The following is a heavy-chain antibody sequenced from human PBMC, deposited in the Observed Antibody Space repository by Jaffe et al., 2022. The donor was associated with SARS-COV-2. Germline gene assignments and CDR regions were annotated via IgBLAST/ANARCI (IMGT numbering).Heavy chain of an antibody. D-gene: IGHD4-17*01. CDR3: ARDRGDYAHAAYGMDV. J-gene: IGHJ6*02. Sequence: QVQLVQSGAEVKKPGASVKVSCKASGYTFTGYYMHWVRQAPGQGLEWMGWINPNSGGTNYAQKFQGWVTMTRDTSISTAYMELSRLRSDDTAVYYCARDRGDYAHAAYGMDVWGQGTTVTVSS. V-gene: IGHV1-2*04. CDR1: GYTFTGYY. CDR2: INPNSGGT.